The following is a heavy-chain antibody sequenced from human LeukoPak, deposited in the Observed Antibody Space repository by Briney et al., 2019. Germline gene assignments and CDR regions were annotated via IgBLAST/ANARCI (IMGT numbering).Heavy chain of an antibody. CDR3: ARGEFDIVVVPAAPPPMDV. J-gene: IGHJ6*03. Sequence: PSETLSLTCAVYGGSFSGYYWSWIRQPPGKGLEWIGEINHSGSTNYNPSLESRVTISVDTSKNQFSLKLSSVTAADTAVYYCARGEFDIVVVPAAPPPMDVWGKGTTVTVSS. D-gene: IGHD2-2*01. V-gene: IGHV4-34*01. CDR2: INHSGST. CDR1: GGSFSGYY.